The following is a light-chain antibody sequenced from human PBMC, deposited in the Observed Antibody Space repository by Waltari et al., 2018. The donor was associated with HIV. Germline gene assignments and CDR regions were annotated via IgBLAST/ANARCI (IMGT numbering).Light chain of an antibody. Sequence: ENVLTQPPGTLSLSPGERATLSCRSSQSVTSTYLAWYQQKPGQAPRLLIYAASSRATDIPDRFSGSGSGTDFTLTISRLDPEDFAVYYCQHYGSSQWTFGQGTKVEVK. CDR1: QSVTSTY. V-gene: IGKV3-20*01. J-gene: IGKJ1*01. CDR3: QHYGSSQWT. CDR2: AAS.